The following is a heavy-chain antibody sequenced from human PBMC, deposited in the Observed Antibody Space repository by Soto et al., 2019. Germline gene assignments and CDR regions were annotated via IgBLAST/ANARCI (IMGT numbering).Heavy chain of an antibody. Sequence: QVQLVQSGAEVKKPGASVKVSCKASGYTFTSYGISWVRQAPGQGLEWMGWISAYNGNTNSAQKLQGRVTMTTDTSTITAYMELRSLRSDDTAVYYCAVNGYSGYDYGGPDYWGQGTLVTVSS. V-gene: IGHV1-18*04. CDR1: GYTFTSYG. CDR3: AVNGYSGYDYGGPDY. CDR2: ISAYNGNT. J-gene: IGHJ4*02. D-gene: IGHD5-12*01.